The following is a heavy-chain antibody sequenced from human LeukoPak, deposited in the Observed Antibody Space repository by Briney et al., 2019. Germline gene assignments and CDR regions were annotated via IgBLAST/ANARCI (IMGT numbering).Heavy chain of an antibody. CDR2: ISDSGSTI. V-gene: IGHV3-48*03. CDR3: ATGPTTGY. Sequence: GGSLRLSCSASGFTFSSYEMDWGRPAPGKGGEWVSYISDSGSTIYFSDSVKGRFTVSRDNAKNSLYLQMNSLRAEDTAVYYCATGPTTGYWGQGTLVTVSS. CDR1: GFTFSSYE. D-gene: IGHD1-14*01. J-gene: IGHJ4*02.